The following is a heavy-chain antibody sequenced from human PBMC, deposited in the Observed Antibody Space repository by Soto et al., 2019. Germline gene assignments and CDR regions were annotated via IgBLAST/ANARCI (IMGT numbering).Heavy chain of an antibody. J-gene: IGHJ5*02. D-gene: IGHD6-19*01. V-gene: IGHV1-8*01. CDR2: TNPYSGKT. CDR3: VRGSRGFFP. Sequence: QVQLVQSGAEVKKPGASVKVSCKASGYTFTSHDINWVRQASGQGLEWMGWTNPYSGKTGYAQKFQGRVIMTRNTSTSTVYMELRSLTSGVTGVYYCVRGSRGFFPWGQGTLVTVSS. CDR1: GYTFTSHD.